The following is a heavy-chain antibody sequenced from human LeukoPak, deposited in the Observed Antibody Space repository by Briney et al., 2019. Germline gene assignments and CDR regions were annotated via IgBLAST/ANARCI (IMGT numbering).Heavy chain of an antibody. J-gene: IGHJ4*02. CDR2: INHSGST. D-gene: IGHD6-13*01. CDR1: GGSFSGYY. V-gene: IGHV4-34*01. Sequence: SETLSLTCAVYGGSFSGYYWSWIRQPPGKGLEWIGEINHSGSTNYNPSLKSRVTISVDTSKNQFSLKLSSVTAADTAVYYCARGYSRSWAYFDYWGQGTLVTVSS. CDR3: ARGYSRSWAYFDY.